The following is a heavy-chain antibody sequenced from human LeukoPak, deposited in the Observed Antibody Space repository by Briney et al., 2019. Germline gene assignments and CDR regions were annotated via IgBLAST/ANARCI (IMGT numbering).Heavy chain of an antibody. V-gene: IGHV3-30*04. CDR2: ISYDGSNK. CDR1: GFTFSSYA. Sequence: GRSLRLSCAASGFTFSSYAMHWVRQAPGKGLEWVAVISYDGSNKYYADSVKGRFTISRDNSKNTLYLQMNSLRAEDTAVYYCERGAGIVATIFDYWGQGTLVTVSS. D-gene: IGHD5-12*01. J-gene: IGHJ4*02. CDR3: ERGAGIVATIFDY.